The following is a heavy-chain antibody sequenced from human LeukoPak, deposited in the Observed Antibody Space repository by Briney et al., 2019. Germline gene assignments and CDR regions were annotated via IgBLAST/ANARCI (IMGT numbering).Heavy chain of an antibody. D-gene: IGHD1-1*01. CDR3: ARGTPLSRHTTVTNWFDP. CDR2: INHSGST. V-gene: IGHV4-34*01. Sequence: SETLSLTCAVEGGSFSGYYWSWIRQPPGKGLEWIGEINHSGSTNYNPSLKSRVTISVDTSKNQFSLKLSSVTAADTAVYYCARGTPLSRHTTVTNWFDPWGQGTLVTVSS. CDR1: GGSFSGYY. J-gene: IGHJ5*02.